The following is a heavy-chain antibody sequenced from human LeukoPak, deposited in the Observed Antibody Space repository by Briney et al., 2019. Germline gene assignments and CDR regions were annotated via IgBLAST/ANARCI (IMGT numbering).Heavy chain of an antibody. CDR2: IYYIGST. CDR1: DGSVTNSNYY. Sequence: SETLSLTCTVSDGSVTNSNYYWGWIRQPPGKGLEWIGSIYYIGSTYYNPSLKSRVTISVDTSKNQFSLRLSPVTAADTAVYYCARSVYYDSSGHYYRYFDYWGQGTLVTVSS. J-gene: IGHJ4*02. V-gene: IGHV4-39*01. D-gene: IGHD3-22*01. CDR3: ARSVYYDSSGHYYRYFDY.